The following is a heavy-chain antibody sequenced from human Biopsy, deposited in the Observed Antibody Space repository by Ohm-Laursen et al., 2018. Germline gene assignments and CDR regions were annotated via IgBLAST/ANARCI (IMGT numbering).Heavy chain of an antibody. J-gene: IGHJ4*02. Sequence: PSQTLSLTCAVSGGSISNYFWTWIRQPPGKGLEWIGYFRFEDRTSYNSSLKSRVTISADTSKNQFSLSLSSVTAADTAVYYCALGGGSYVNFDYWGQGTLVTVSS. CDR1: GGSISNYF. CDR2: FRFEDRT. V-gene: IGHV4-59*01. D-gene: IGHD1-26*01. CDR3: ALGGGSYVNFDY.